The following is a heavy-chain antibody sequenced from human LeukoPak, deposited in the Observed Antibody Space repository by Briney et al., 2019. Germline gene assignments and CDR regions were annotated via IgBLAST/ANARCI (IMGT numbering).Heavy chain of an antibody. CDR2: ISSSSSTI. Sequence: PGGSLRLSCAASGFTFSSYSMNWVRQAPGKGLEWVSYISSSSSTIYYADSVKGRFTISRDNSKNTLYLQMNSLRAEDTAVYYCTRHSDTYCSRANCYVDNFYGLDVWGQGTRVTVSS. V-gene: IGHV3-48*01. CDR1: GFTFSSYS. CDR3: TRHSDTYCSRANCYVDNFYGLDV. D-gene: IGHD2-2*01. J-gene: IGHJ6*02.